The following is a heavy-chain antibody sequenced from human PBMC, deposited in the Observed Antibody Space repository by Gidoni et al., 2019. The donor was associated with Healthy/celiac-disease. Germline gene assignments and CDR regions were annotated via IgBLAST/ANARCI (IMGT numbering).Heavy chain of an antibody. V-gene: IGHV1-2*04. CDR3: ARNSPFKDPSSSGIDD. CDR1: GYTFTGYY. J-gene: IGHJ4*02. D-gene: IGHD6-6*01. Sequence: QVQLVQSGAEVKKPGASVKVSCKASGYTFTGYYMHWVRQAPGQGLEWRGWSNPTTGGTNYAQKFQGWVTMTSDTSISTAYMELSRLRSDDTAVYYCARNSPFKDPSSSGIDDWGQGTLVTVSS. CDR2: SNPTTGGT.